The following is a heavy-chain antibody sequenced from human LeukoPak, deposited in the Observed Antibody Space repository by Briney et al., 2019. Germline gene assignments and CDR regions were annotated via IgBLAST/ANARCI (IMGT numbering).Heavy chain of an antibody. CDR1: GGTFSSYA. J-gene: IGHJ4*02. CDR2: IIPIFGTA. D-gene: IGHD5-18*01. V-gene: IGHV1-69*05. CDR3: ASSGRGYSYGLAD. Sequence: ASVKVSCKASGGTFSSYAISWVRQAPGQGLEWMGGIIPIFGTANYAQKFQGRVTITTDESTSTAYMELSSLRSEDAAVYYCASSGRGYSYGLADWGQGTLVTVSS.